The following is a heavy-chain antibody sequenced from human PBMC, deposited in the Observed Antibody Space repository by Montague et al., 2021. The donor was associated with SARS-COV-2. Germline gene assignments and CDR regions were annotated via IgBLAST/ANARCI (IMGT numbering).Heavy chain of an antibody. Sequence: SETLSLTCSVSGGSIDGTDYYWDWIRQSPGKGLEWIGNIFQSGGISYNPSLKSRVTISVDTYSNQFSPRLSSVTAADTAVYFCARHPPHYPSGNYLLPGGFDTWGPGTMVTVSS. D-gene: IGHD3-10*01. CDR1: GGSIDGTDYY. J-gene: IGHJ3*02. V-gene: IGHV4-39*01. CDR2: IFQSGGI. CDR3: ARHPPHYPSGNYLLPGGFDT.